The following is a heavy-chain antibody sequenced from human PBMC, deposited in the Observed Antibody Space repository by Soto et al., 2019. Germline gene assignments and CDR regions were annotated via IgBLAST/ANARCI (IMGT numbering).Heavy chain of an antibody. Sequence: SETLSLTCAVYGGSFSGYYWSWIRQPPGKGLEWIGEINHSGSTNYNPSLKSRVTISVDTSKNQFSLKLSSVTAADTAVYYCARYFDWLPDSYYFDYWGQGTLVTVSS. V-gene: IGHV4-34*01. J-gene: IGHJ4*02. CDR2: INHSGST. CDR1: GGSFSGYY. D-gene: IGHD3-9*01. CDR3: ARYFDWLPDSYYFDY.